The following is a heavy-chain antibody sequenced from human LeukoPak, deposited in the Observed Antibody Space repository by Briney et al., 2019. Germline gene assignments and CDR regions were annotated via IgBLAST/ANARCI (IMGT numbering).Heavy chain of an antibody. CDR1: GYTLTELS. J-gene: IGHJ4*02. V-gene: IGHV1-24*01. CDR2: FDPEDGET. D-gene: IGHD3-9*01. Sequence: GASVKVSCKVSGYTLTELSMHWERQAPGKGLEWMGGFDPEDGETIYAQKFQGRVTMTEDTSTDTAYMELSSLRSEDTAVYYCAKAPPLRYFDWSFDYWGQGTLVTVSS. CDR3: AKAPPLRYFDWSFDY.